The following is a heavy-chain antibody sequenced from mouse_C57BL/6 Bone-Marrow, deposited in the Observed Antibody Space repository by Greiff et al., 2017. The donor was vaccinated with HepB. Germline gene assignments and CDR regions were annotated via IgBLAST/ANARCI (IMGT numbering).Heavy chain of an antibody. D-gene: IGHD1-1*01. CDR1: GYTFTSYW. Sequence: QVQLQQPGAELVMPGASVKLSCKASGYTFTSYWMHWVKQRPGQGLEWIGEIDPSDSYTNYNQKFKGKSTLTVDKSSSTAYMQHSSLTSEDSAVYYCAREDTTVVADFDYWGQGTTLTVSS. CDR3: AREDTTVVADFDY. CDR2: IDPSDSYT. V-gene: IGHV1-69*01. J-gene: IGHJ2*01.